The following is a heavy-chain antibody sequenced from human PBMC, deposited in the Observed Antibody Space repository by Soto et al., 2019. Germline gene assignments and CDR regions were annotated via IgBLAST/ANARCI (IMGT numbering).Heavy chain of an antibody. V-gene: IGHV1-69*13. J-gene: IGHJ1*01. CDR3: AREATQAEYFQH. CDR1: GGTFSSYA. Sequence: SVKVSCKASGGTFSSYAISWVRQAPGQGLEWMGGIIPIFGTANYAQEFQGRVTITADESTSTAYMELSSLRSEDTAVYYCAREATQAEYFQHWGQGTLVTVSS. D-gene: IGHD1-26*01. CDR2: IIPIFGTA.